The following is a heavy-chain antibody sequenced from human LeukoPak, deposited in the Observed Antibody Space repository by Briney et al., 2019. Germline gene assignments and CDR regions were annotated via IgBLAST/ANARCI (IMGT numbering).Heavy chain of an antibody. CDR1: GGSFSSGGYY. CDR3: ARVTSYYDSSGYYFDY. D-gene: IGHD3-22*01. CDR2: INHSGST. J-gene: IGHJ4*02. V-gene: IGHV4-39*07. Sequence: KPSETLSLTCTVSGGSFSSGGYYWSWIRQPPGKGLEWIGKINHSGSTDYNPSLESRVTISVDTSKNQLSLRLYSVTAADTAMYYCARVTSYYDSSGYYFDYWGQGTLVTVSS.